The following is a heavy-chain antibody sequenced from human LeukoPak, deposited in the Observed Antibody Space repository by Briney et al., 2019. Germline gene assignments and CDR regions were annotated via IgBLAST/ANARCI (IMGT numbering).Heavy chain of an antibody. D-gene: IGHD2-21*01. Sequence: GGSLRLSCAASGFTFSGSALHWVRQMPGKGLEWMGIIYPGDSDTRYSPSFQGQVTISADKSISTAYLQWSSLKASDTAMYYCARQEYLVKYDYWGQGTLVTVSS. J-gene: IGHJ4*02. CDR2: IYPGDSDT. CDR3: ARQEYLVKYDY. V-gene: IGHV5-51*01. CDR1: GFTFSGSA.